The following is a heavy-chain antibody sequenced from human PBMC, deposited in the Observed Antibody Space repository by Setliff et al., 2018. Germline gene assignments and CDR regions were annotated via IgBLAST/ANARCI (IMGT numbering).Heavy chain of an antibody. Sequence: SETLSLTCTVSGGSISSYYWSWLRQPPGKRLEWICYIYYSGSTNYNPSLESRVTISVDTSKNQFSLRLNSATATDTAGYYCARLRGAFDYWGQGTLVTGSS. CDR3: ARLRGAFDY. V-gene: IGHV4-59*01. CDR2: IYYSGST. CDR1: GGSISSYY. J-gene: IGHJ4*02. D-gene: IGHD3-16*01.